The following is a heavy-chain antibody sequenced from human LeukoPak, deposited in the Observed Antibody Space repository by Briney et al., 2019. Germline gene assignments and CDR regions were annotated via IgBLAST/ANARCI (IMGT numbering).Heavy chain of an antibody. J-gene: IGHJ3*02. CDR3: ARLTYDILTGHPDAFDI. D-gene: IGHD3-9*01. Sequence: GESLKISCKGSGYSFTSYWIGWARQMPGKGLEWMGIIYPGDSDTRYSPSFQGQVTISADKSISTAYLQWSSLKASDTAMYYCARLTYDILTGHPDAFDIWGQGTMVTVSS. V-gene: IGHV5-51*01. CDR2: IYPGDSDT. CDR1: GYSFTSYW.